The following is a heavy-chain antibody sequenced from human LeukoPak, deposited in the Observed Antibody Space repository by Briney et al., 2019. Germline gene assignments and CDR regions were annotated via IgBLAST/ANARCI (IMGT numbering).Heavy chain of an antibody. CDR2: IPHDGRNQ. V-gene: IGHV3-30*18. CDR1: GFALSTSG. D-gene: IGHD3-10*01. CDR3: AKDLGGGSGSYYLDF. J-gene: IGHJ4*02. Sequence: GGSLRLSCAASGFALSTSGMHWVRQAPAKGLEWVALIPHDGRNQSSADSVKGRVTISRDNSKNTLYLQMNSLTVEDTAVYYCAKDLGGGSGSYYLDFWGQGTLVTVSS.